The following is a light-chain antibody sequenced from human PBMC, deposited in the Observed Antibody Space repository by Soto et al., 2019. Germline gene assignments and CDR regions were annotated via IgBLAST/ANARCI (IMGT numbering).Light chain of an antibody. J-gene: IGLJ3*02. CDR1: SSNIGRNT. V-gene: IGLV1-44*01. Sequence: QSVLTRPPSASGTPGQRVTISCSGSSSNIGRNTVNWYQQLPGTAPKLLIFTNDQRPSELPDRFSGSKSGTSASLAISGLQSEDEADYYCATWDDSLNGWVFGGGTKLTVL. CDR2: TND. CDR3: ATWDDSLNGWV.